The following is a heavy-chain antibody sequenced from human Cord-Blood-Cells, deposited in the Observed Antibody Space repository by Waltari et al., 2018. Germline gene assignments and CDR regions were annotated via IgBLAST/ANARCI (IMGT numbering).Heavy chain of an antibody. Sequence: QQQLQESGPGLVKPSETLSLTSTVSGGSISSSRYYWGWIRQPPGKGLEWIGIIYYRGSTYYNPSFKSRVPIPVVTSKNQFSPKLSSVTAADTVVYYCARLATCGGVIVDYWGQGALVTVSS. J-gene: IGHJ4*02. D-gene: IGHD3-16*02. CDR3: ARLATCGGVIVDY. V-gene: IGHV4-39*01. CDR1: GGSISSSRYY. CDR2: IYYRGST.